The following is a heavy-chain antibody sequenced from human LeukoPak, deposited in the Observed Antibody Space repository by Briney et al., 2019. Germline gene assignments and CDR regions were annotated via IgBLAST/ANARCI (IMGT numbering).Heavy chain of an antibody. D-gene: IGHD3-10*01. Sequence: GGSLRLSCAASGFTFSSYSMNWVRQAPGKGLEWVSYISSSSSTIYYADSVKGRFTISRDNAKNSLYLQMNSLRAEDTAVYYCAKITMVRGSNPFDYWGQGTLVTVSS. CDR1: GFTFSSYS. J-gene: IGHJ4*02. V-gene: IGHV3-48*04. CDR3: AKITMVRGSNPFDY. CDR2: ISSSSSTI.